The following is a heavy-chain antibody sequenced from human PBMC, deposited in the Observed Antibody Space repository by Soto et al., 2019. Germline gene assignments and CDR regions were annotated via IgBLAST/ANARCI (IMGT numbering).Heavy chain of an antibody. CDR3: AKDIGKAALPPYYYYMDV. CDR2: ISWNSGSI. J-gene: IGHJ6*03. V-gene: IGHV3-9*01. Sequence: EVQLVESGGGLVQPGRSLRLSCAASGFTFDDYAMHWVRQAPGKGLEWVSGISWNSGSIGYADSVKGRFTISRDNAKNSLNLQMNSLRAEDTALYYCAKDIGKAALPPYYYYMDVWGKGTTVTVSS. CDR1: GFTFDDYA. D-gene: IGHD6-6*01.